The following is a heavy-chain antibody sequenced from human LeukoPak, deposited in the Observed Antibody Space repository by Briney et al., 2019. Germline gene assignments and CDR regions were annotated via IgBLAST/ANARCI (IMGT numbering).Heavy chain of an antibody. CDR2: ISSSSTYI. V-gene: IGHV3-21*01. CDR1: GFTFSSIA. CDR3: ARDVGVVGAYFDY. D-gene: IGHD1-26*01. Sequence: GKSLRLSCAASGFTFSSIAMHWVRQAPGKGLEWVSSISSSSTYIYYADSVKGRFTISRDNAKNSLYLQMNSLRAEDTAVYYCARDVGVVGAYFDYWGQGTLVTVSS. J-gene: IGHJ4*02.